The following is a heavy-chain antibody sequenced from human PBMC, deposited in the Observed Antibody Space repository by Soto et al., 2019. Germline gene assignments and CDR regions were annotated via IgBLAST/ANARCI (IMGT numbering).Heavy chain of an antibody. V-gene: IGHV4-39*01. D-gene: IGHD3-16*02. J-gene: IGHJ3*02. CDR3: ARHYQDYVWGSYRHDAFDI. Sequence: SETLSLTCTVSGGSISSSSYYWGWIRQPPGKGLEWIGSIYYSGSTYYNPSLKSRVTISVDTSKYQFSLKLSSVTAADTAVYYCARHYQDYVWGSYRHDAFDIWGQGTMVTVSS. CDR1: GGSISSSSYY. CDR2: IYYSGST.